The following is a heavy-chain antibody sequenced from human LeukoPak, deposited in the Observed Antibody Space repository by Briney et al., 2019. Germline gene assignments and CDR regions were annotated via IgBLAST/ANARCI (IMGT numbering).Heavy chain of an antibody. CDR1: GGSLSSYY. Sequence: PSETLSLTCTVSGGSLSSYYWSWIRQPAGKGLEWIGRIYTSGSTNYNPSLTSRVTMSVDTSKNQLSLKLSSVTAADTAVYYCARAGQWLVPGAGYYYYGMDGWGQGTTVTVSS. CDR3: ARAGQWLVPGAGYYYYGMDG. V-gene: IGHV4-4*07. J-gene: IGHJ6*02. CDR2: IYTSGST. D-gene: IGHD6-19*01.